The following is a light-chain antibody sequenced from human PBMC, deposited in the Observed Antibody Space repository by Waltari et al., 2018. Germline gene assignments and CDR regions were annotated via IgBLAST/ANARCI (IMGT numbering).Light chain of an antibody. Sequence: DIQMTQSPSYVFASIGDRVTIPCRASQLISGWLAWYQQKPGKAPKLLIYGTSSLQYGVPSRFSGRGSGTDCTLTISSLQPEDFATYFCQQGNSFPWTFGQGTKVEIK. J-gene: IGKJ1*01. CDR2: GTS. CDR1: QLISGW. V-gene: IGKV1-12*01. CDR3: QQGNSFPWT.